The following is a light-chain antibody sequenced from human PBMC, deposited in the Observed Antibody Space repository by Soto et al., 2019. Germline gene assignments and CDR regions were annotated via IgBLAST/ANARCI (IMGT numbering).Light chain of an antibody. Sequence: IQRPQSTSSLSAAVGDRVTITCRASQSISSYLNWYQQKPGKAPKLLIYAASSLQSGVPSRFSGSGSGTDFTLTISSLQPEDFATYYCQQSYSTPITFGQGTRLEIK. J-gene: IGKJ5*01. V-gene: IGKV1-39*01. CDR3: QQSYSTPIT. CDR1: QSISSY. CDR2: AAS.